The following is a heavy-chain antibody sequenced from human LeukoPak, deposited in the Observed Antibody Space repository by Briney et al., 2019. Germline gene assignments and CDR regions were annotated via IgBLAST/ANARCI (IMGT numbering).Heavy chain of an antibody. CDR3: ARDQDGMDV. Sequence: SQTFSLTCAISGDSVPSNIAVWNWIRQSPSRGLEWLGRTYYRSKWYNDYAGSVKSRLTINPDTSKNQFSLQLNSVTPEDTAVYYCARDQDGMDVWGQGTTVTVSS. CDR1: GDSVPSNIAV. J-gene: IGHJ6*02. V-gene: IGHV6-1*01. CDR2: TYYRSKWYN.